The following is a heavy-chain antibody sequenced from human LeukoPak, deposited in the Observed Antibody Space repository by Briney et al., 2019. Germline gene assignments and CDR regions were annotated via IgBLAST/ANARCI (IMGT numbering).Heavy chain of an antibody. CDR3: ARDSHFYDSSQSGAGYMDV. Sequence: ASVKVSCKASGYTFTSYAMNWVRQAPGQGLEWMGWINTNTGNPTYAQGFTGRFVFSLDTSVSTAYLQISSLKAEDTVVYYCARDSHFYDSSQSGAGYMDVWGKETTVTVS. CDR1: GYTFTSYA. V-gene: IGHV7-4-1*02. CDR2: INTNTGNP. D-gene: IGHD3-22*01. J-gene: IGHJ6*03.